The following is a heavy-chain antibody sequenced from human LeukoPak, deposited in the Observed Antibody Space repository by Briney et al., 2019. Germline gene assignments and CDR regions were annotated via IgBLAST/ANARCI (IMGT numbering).Heavy chain of an antibody. J-gene: IGHJ4*02. Sequence: PGGSLRLSCAASGFTFSSYAMSWVRQAPGKWLEWVSAISGSGGSTYYADSVKGRFTISRDNSKNTLYLQMNGLRAEDTAVYYCAKAHLSIAAAGTCDYWGQGTLVTVSS. D-gene: IGHD6-13*01. CDR3: AKAHLSIAAAGTCDY. V-gene: IGHV3-23*01. CDR2: ISGSGGST. CDR1: GFTFSSYA.